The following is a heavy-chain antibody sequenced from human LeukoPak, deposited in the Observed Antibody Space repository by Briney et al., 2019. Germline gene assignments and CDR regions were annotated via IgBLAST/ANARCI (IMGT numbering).Heavy chain of an antibody. CDR2: VYHTGST. Sequence: PSETLSLTCTVSGASISSSGYYWGWVRQPPGNGLEWIGYVYHTGSTNYNPSLKSRVTISIDTSKNQFSLKLSSVTAADTAVYYCARKPMAAADYYGMDVWGQGTTVTVSS. CDR1: GASISSSGYY. J-gene: IGHJ6*02. CDR3: ARKPMAAADYYGMDV. V-gene: IGHV4-61*05. D-gene: IGHD6-13*01.